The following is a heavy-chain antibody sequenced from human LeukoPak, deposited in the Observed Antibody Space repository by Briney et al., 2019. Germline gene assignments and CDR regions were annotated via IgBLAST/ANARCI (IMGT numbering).Heavy chain of an antibody. V-gene: IGHV3-48*01. D-gene: IGHD5-18*01. Sequence: GGSLRLSCAASGFTFSSYSFNWVRQAPGKGLEWISYISHGSTRIFYADFVEGRFTVSRDDAKDALYLQMNSLRAEGTAVYYCGRDVGYGYAMDSWGQGTLVTVSS. CDR2: ISHGSTRI. J-gene: IGHJ4*02. CDR3: GRDVGYGYAMDS. CDR1: GFTFSSYS.